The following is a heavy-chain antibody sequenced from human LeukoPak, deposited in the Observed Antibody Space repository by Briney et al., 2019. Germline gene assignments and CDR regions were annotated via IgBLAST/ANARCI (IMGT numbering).Heavy chain of an antibody. D-gene: IGHD1-7*01. V-gene: IGHV4-34*01. Sequence: PSKTLSLTCAVYGGSFSGYYWSWIRQPPGKGLEWIGEINHSGSTNYNPSLKSRVTISVDTSKNQFSLKLSSVTAADTAVYYCARETTEGGLARHSPGYFDYWGQGTLVTVSS. CDR1: GGSFSGYY. J-gene: IGHJ4*02. CDR3: ARETTEGGLARHSPGYFDY. CDR2: INHSGST.